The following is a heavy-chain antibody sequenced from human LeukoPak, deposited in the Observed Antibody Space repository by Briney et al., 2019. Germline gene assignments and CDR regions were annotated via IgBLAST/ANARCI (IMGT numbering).Heavy chain of an antibody. J-gene: IGHJ5*02. CDR2: FHYGGSA. Sequence: PSETLSLTCTVSGDSVSSSNFLWGWIRQPPGKGLEWIGSFHYGGSAFYNPSLKSRVTISVDTSNNHFSLKLTSVTAADSAVYYCARHEYQVFPPANWFDPWGQGTLVTVSS. D-gene: IGHD6-6*01. V-gene: IGHV4-39*02. CDR1: GDSVSSSNFL. CDR3: ARHEYQVFPPANWFDP.